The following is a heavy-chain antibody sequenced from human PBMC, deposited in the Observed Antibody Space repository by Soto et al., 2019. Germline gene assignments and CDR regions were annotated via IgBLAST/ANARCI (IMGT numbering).Heavy chain of an antibody. CDR1: GFSLSTSGMC. Sequence: SGPTLVKPTQTLTLTCTFSGFSLSTSGMCVSWIRQPPGKALEWLARIDWDDDKYYSTSLKTRLTISKDTSKNQVVLTMTNMDPVDTATYYCARIRSFKLELLSYYYYGMDVWGQGTTVTVSS. V-gene: IGHV2-70*11. CDR3: ARIRSFKLELLSYYYYGMDV. D-gene: IGHD1-7*01. J-gene: IGHJ6*02. CDR2: IDWDDDK.